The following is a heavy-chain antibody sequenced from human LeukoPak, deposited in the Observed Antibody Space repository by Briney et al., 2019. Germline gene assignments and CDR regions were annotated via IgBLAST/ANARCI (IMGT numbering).Heavy chain of an antibody. CDR3: ARDHGIAAAGPYNWFDP. Sequence: ASVKVSCKASGYTFTSYGISWVRQAPGQGLEWMGWISAYNGNTNYAQKLQGRVTMTTDTSTSTAYMELRSLRSDDTAVYYCARDHGIAAAGPYNWFDPWGQGTLVTVSS. CDR2: ISAYNGNT. V-gene: IGHV1-18*01. J-gene: IGHJ5*02. CDR1: GYTFTSYG. D-gene: IGHD6-13*01.